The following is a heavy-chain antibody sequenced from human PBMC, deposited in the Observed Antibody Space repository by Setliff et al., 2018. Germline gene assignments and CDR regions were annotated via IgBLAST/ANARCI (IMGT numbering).Heavy chain of an antibody. D-gene: IGHD2-15*01. CDR1: GFTFSSYW. CDR3: ARDPLKFCSGGSCYLN. V-gene: IGHV3-7*03. CDR2: IKQDGSVK. Sequence: GGSLRLSCAASGFTFSSYWMNWVRQAPGKGLEWVANIKQDGSVKNYVDSVKGRFSISRDNTKNSLYLQMNSLRAEDTAVYYCARDPLKFCSGGSCYLNWGQGTLVTVSS. J-gene: IGHJ4*02.